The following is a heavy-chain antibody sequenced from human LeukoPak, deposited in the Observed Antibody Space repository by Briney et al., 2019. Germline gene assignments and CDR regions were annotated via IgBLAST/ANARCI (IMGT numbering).Heavy chain of an antibody. CDR2: IIPIFGTA. CDR1: GGTFTSYA. D-gene: IGHD6-13*01. CDR3: ARSYPGIAAAGTVYFDY. V-gene: IGHV1-69*05. J-gene: IGHJ4*02. Sequence: GSSVKVSYKPSGGTFTSYAISWVRQAPGQGLEWMGGIIPIFGTANYAQKFQGRVTNTTGQSTSTAYMELSSLRSEDTAVYSCARSYPGIAAAGTVYFDYWGQGTLVTVSS.